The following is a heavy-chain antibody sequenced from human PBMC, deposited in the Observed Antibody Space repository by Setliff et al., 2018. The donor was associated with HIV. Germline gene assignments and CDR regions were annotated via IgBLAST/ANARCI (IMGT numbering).Heavy chain of an antibody. CDR2: IWYDGSNK. D-gene: IGHD5-18*01. J-gene: IGHJ4*02. CDR3: ASIELAAMVPVDY. V-gene: IGHV3-33*08. CDR1: GFTFSSYG. Sequence: GGSLRLSCAASGFTFSSYGMHWVRQAPGKGLEWVAVIWYDGSNKYYADSVKGRFTISRDNSKNTLYLQMNSLRTDDTAVYYCASIELAAMVPVDYWGQGTLVTVSS.